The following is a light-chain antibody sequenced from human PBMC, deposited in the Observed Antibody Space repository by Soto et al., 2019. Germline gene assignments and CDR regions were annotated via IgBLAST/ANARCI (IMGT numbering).Light chain of an antibody. J-gene: IGKJ1*01. CDR1: QTIINW. Sequence: DIQMTQSPSTLSASVGARVTITCRSSQTIINWLAWYQQKPGNAPKLLIYEASTLEGVVPSRFSGSGSETEFTLTINSLQPDDSATYYCQQYHTYWWTFGQGTKVDI. V-gene: IGKV1-5*03. CDR3: QQYHTYWWT. CDR2: EAS.